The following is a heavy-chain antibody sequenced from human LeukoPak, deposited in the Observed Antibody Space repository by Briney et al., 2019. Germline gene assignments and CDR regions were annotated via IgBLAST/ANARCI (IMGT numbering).Heavy chain of an antibody. V-gene: IGHV3-21*01. CDR1: GFPFSSYT. Sequence: PGGSLRLSCAASGFPFSSYTMNWVRQAPGKGLEWVSSISSSGTYIYYADSVKGRFTISRDNARNSLYLQMNSLRVEDTAVYYCARAEGSGSSFDYWGQGTLVTVSS. J-gene: IGHJ4*02. CDR3: ARAEGSGSSFDY. D-gene: IGHD3-10*01. CDR2: ISSSGTYI.